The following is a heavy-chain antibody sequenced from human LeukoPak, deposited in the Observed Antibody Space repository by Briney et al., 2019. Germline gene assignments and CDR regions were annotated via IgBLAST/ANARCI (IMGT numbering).Heavy chain of an antibody. CDR3: ARGPGYCSSTSCLRYYYYMDV. D-gene: IGHD2-2*01. V-gene: IGHV4-39*07. Sequence: SETLSLTCTVSGGSISSSSYYWGWIRQPPGRGLEWIGSIYYSGGTYYNPSLKSRVTISVYTSKNQFFLKLSSVTAADTAVYYCARGPGYCSSTSCLRYYYYMDVWGKGTTVTVSS. J-gene: IGHJ6*03. CDR2: IYYSGGT. CDR1: GGSISSSSYY.